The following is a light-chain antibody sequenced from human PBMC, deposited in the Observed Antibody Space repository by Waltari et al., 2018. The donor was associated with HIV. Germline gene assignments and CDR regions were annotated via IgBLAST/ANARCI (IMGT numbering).Light chain of an antibody. V-gene: IGKV1-39*01. CDR1: PSISNY. Sequence: DIQLTQSPSSLSASVGDRVTITCRASPSISNYLNWYQQKPGKAPKLLIYAASSLQSGVPSRFSGSGSGTDFTLTISSLQPEDFATYYCQQSYSTREFTFGPGTKVDIK. J-gene: IGKJ3*01. CDR2: AAS. CDR3: QQSYSTREFT.